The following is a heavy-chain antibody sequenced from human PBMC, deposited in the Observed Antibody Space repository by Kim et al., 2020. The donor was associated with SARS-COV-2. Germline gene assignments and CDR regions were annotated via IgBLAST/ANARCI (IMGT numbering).Heavy chain of an antibody. J-gene: IGHJ4*02. Sequence: ASVKVSCKASGYTFTSYGISWVRQAPGQGLEWMGWISAYNGNTNYAQKLQGRVTMTTDTSTSTAYMELRSLRSDDTAVYYCASARYDDYYFDYWGQGTLVTVSS. CDR1: GYTFTSYG. CDR3: ASARYDDYYFDY. D-gene: IGHD3-3*01. CDR2: ISAYNGNT. V-gene: IGHV1-18*04.